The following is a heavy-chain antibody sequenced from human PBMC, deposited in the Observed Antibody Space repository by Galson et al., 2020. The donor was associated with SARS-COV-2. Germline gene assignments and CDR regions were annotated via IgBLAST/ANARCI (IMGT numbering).Heavy chain of an antibody. Sequence: GGSLRLSCAASGFTFSSYAMSWVRPAPGKGLEWVSAISRSGGSTYYAHSLQGRFTISRDNSKNTLYLQMNSLRAEDTAVYYCAKDPNYGDYDPNWFDPWGQGTLVTVSS. V-gene: IGHV3-23*01. CDR2: ISRSGGST. J-gene: IGHJ5*02. CDR1: GFTFSSYA. D-gene: IGHD4-17*01. CDR3: AKDPNYGDYDPNWFDP.